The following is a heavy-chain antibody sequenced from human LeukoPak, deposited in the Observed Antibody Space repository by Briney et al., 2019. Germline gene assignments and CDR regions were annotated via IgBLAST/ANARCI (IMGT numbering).Heavy chain of an antibody. V-gene: IGHV4-59*08. CDR3: VTWGIAVAGTFDY. D-gene: IGHD6-19*01. Sequence: SETLSLTCTVSGGSISSSYWSWIRQPPGKGLEWIGYIYYSGSTNYNPSFKSRVAISVDTSKNQFSLKLSSVTAADTAVYYCVTWGIAVAGTFDYWGQGTLVTVST. CDR1: GGSISSSY. CDR2: IYYSGST. J-gene: IGHJ4*02.